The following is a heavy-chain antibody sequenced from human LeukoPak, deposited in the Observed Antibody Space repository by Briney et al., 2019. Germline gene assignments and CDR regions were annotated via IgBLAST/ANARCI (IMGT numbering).Heavy chain of an antibody. D-gene: IGHD2-2*01. J-gene: IGHJ4*02. CDR3: AKDKPVVPLRY. CDR1: GFTFSSYA. V-gene: IGHV3-23*01. CDR2: LSASGGLT. Sequence: PGGSLRLSCAASGFTFSSYAMSWVRQAPGKGLEWVSGLSASGGLTYYSDSVKGRFTISRDNSKNTLYLQMNSLRADDTAVYYCAKDKPVVPLRYWGQGTLVTASS.